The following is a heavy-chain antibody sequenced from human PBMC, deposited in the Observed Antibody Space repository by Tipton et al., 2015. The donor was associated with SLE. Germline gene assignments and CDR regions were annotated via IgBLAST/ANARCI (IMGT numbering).Heavy chain of an antibody. CDR1: GYTFTDFG. Sequence: QLVQSGAEVKKPGASVTVSCQASGYTFTDFGVTWVRQAPGQGLEWVGWISAYNGKTNYAQMDEGRVIITTDESTSPAYMELSTLRSDDTSVFYCVFTSTTVTTPSYWGQGTLVTVSS. J-gene: IGHJ4*02. D-gene: IGHD4-11*01. CDR3: VFTSTTVTTPSY. V-gene: IGHV1-18*01. CDR2: ISAYNGKT.